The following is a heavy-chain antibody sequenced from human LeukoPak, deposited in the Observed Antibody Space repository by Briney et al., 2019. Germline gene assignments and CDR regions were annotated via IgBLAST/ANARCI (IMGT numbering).Heavy chain of an antibody. CDR1: GGSFSGYY. CDR2: INHSGST. V-gene: IGHV4-34*01. J-gene: IGHJ4*02. D-gene: IGHD5-24*01. Sequence: SETLSLTCAVYGGSFSGYYWSWIRQPPGKGLEWIGEINHSGSTNYNPSLKSRVTISVDTSKNQFSLKLSSVTAADTAVYYCARDGTPAGLPFDYWGQGTLVTVSS. CDR3: ARDGTPAGLPFDY.